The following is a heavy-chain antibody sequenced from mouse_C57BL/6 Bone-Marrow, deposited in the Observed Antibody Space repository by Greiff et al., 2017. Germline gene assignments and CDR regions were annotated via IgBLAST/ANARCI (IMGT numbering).Heavy chain of an antibody. D-gene: IGHD4-1*01. CDR3: ARELGRDFDY. CDR1: GFTFSSYA. V-gene: IGHV5-4*01. CDR2: ISDGGSYT. Sequence: VQVVESGGGLVKPGGSLKLSCAASGFTFSSYAMSWVRQTPEKRLEWVATISDGGSYTYYPDNVKGRFTISRDNAKNNLYLQMSHLKSEDTAMYYCARELGRDFDYWGQGTTLTVSS. J-gene: IGHJ2*01.